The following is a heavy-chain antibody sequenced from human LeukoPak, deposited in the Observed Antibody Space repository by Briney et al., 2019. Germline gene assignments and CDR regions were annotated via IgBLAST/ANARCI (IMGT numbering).Heavy chain of an antibody. D-gene: IGHD2-15*01. Sequence: PGGSLRLSCAASGFIFRNYGLHWVRQAPGKGLEYVSSINSNGDNTYYADSVRGRFTISRDNSKNMLYLQMGSLTTEDTAVFYCGRDIGRAQGWFGPWGQGTLVTVSS. V-gene: IGHV3-64*02. J-gene: IGHJ5*02. CDR1: GFIFRNYG. CDR2: INSNGDNT. CDR3: GRDIGRAQGWFGP.